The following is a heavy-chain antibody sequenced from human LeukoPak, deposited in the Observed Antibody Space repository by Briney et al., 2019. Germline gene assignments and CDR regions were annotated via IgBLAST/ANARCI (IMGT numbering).Heavy chain of an antibody. Sequence: PSETLSLTCTVSGYSISSGYYWGWIRQPPGKGLEWIGSIYHSGSTYYNPSLKSRVTISVDTSKNQFSLKLSSVTAADTAVYYCARVSGSLIYYYYYMDVWGKGTTVTVSS. V-gene: IGHV4-38-2*02. J-gene: IGHJ6*03. CDR2: IYHSGST. CDR3: ARVSGSLIYYYYYMDV. CDR1: GYSISSGYY. D-gene: IGHD2-21*01.